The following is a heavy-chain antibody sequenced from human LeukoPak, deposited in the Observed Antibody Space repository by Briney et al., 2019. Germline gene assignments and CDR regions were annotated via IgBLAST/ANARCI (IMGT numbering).Heavy chain of an antibody. Sequence: PSETLSLTCTVSGGSISSYYWSWIRQPAGKGLEWIGRIYTSGSTNYSPSLKSRVTMSVDTSKHQFSLKLSSVTAADTAVYCCARESRVVVPAAIQGDRWFDPWGQGTLVTVSS. D-gene: IGHD2-2*02. CDR2: IYTSGST. V-gene: IGHV4-4*07. CDR1: GGSISSYY. CDR3: ARESRVVVPAAIQGDRWFDP. J-gene: IGHJ5*02.